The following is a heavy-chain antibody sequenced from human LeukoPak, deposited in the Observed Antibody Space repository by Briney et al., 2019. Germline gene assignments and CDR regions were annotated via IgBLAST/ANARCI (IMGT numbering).Heavy chain of an antibody. V-gene: IGHV3-30*18. CDR3: AKDWAVGAANSFGP. J-gene: IGHJ5*02. CDR2: ISYDGSNK. Sequence: GRSLRLSCAASGFTFSSYGMHWVRQAPGKGLEWVAVISYDGSNKYYADSVKGRFTISRDNSKNTLYLQMNSLRAEDTAVYYCAKDWAVGAANSFGPWGQGTLVTVSS. CDR1: GFTFSSYG. D-gene: IGHD1-26*01.